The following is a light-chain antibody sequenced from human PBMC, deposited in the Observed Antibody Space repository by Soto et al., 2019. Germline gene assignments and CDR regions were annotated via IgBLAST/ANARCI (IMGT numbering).Light chain of an antibody. CDR3: QQYGSSGT. J-gene: IGKJ1*01. CDR1: QTIMTY. V-gene: IGKV1-39*01. CDR2: AAS. Sequence: DIQMTQSPSSLSASVGDEVTITCRASQTIMTYLNWYQLKPGKPPRLLIYAASSLQSGVPSRFSGGGSGTDFTLTIRRLEPEDFAVYYCQQYGSSGTFGQGTKVDIK.